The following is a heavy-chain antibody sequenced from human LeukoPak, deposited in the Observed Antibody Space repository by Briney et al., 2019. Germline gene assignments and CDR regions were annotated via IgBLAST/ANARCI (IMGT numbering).Heavy chain of an antibody. CDR1: GFTFSDYY. CDR3: ARRKYSYDSSGLDY. J-gene: IGHJ4*02. D-gene: IGHD3-22*01. V-gene: IGHV3-11*01. Sequence: GGSLRLSCAASGFTFSDYYMSWIRQAPGKGLEWVSYISSSGSTTYYADSVKGRFTISRDNTRNSLYLQMNSLRAEDTGVYYCARRKYSYDSSGLDYWGQGTLVTVSS. CDR2: ISSSGSTT.